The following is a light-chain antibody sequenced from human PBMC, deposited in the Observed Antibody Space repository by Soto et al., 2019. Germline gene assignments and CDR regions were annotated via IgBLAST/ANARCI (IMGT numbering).Light chain of an antibody. CDR1: STDVGRYNY. CDR3: TSYTSDSTDV. J-gene: IGLJ1*01. CDR2: DVS. V-gene: IGLV2-14*01. Sequence: LTQPASVSGSPGQSITISCTGTSTDVGRYNYVSWYQQHPGKAPKLMVYDVSNRPSWVSNRFSGSKSGITASLTISGLQAEDEADYYCTSYTSDSTDVFGTGTKVTVL.